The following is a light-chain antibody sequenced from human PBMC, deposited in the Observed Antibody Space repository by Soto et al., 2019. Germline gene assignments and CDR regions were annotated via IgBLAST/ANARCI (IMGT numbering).Light chain of an antibody. V-gene: IGKV1-39*01. CDR3: QQSVSTPRT. CDR1: QSINSY. J-gene: IGKJ1*01. Sequence: DIQMTQSPSSQSESVGDRVTITCRASQSINSYMNWYQQKQGKAPTLLIYAASILQNGVPSRFSRSGAETDSTTPNTRLQPDDVATYYRQQSVSTPRTFGQGTRG. CDR2: AAS.